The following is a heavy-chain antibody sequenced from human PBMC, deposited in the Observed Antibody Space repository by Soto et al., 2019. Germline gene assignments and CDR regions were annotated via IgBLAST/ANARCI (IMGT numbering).Heavy chain of an antibody. J-gene: IGHJ4*02. Sequence: QLQLQESGPGLVKPSETLSLTCTVSGGSISSSSYYWGWIRQPPGKGLEWIGSIYYSGSTYYNPSLKSRVTISVDTSKNQFSLKLSSVTAADTAVYYCARLLGGPPPDYWGQGTLVTVSS. CDR2: IYYSGST. CDR1: GGSISSSSYY. CDR3: ARLLGGPPPDY. D-gene: IGHD1-26*01. V-gene: IGHV4-39*01.